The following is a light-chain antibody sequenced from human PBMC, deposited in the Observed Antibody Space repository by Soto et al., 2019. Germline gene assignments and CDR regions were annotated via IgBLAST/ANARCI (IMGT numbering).Light chain of an antibody. CDR3: QQHAAYPRD. J-gene: IGKJ1*01. Sequence: DIQMTQSPPSLSASVGDRVTITCRASQDVSNDLGWFQQKPGKAPKRLIFGASNLESGVPSRFSGTGSGTEFILTITNLQPEDFATYYCQQHAAYPRDFGQGTKVDIK. V-gene: IGKV1-17*02. CDR1: QDVSND. CDR2: GAS.